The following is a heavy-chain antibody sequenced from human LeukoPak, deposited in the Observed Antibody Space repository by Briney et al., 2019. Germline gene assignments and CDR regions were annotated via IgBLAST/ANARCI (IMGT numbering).Heavy chain of an antibody. D-gene: IGHD6-19*01. CDR2: ISGSGGST. V-gene: IGHV3-23*01. CDR3: AKSMTPVPDRIAVAGQALDY. J-gene: IGHJ4*02. Sequence: GGSLRLSCVASGFTFRSYTMNWVRQAPGQGLEWVSAISGSGGSTYYADSVKGRFTISRDNSKNTLYLQMNSLRAEDTAVYYCAKSMTPVPDRIAVAGQALDYWGQGTLVTVSS. CDR1: GFTFRSYT.